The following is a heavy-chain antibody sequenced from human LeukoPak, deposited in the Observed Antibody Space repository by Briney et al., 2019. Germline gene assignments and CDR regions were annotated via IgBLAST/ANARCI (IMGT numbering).Heavy chain of an antibody. CDR2: IYYSGST. J-gene: IGHJ4*02. Sequence: SETLSLTCTVSGGSISSGGYYWSWIRQHPGKGLEWIGYIYYSGSTNYNPSLKSRVTISVDTSKNQFSLKLSSVTAADTAVYYCARGRITFGGVIVTGFDYWGQGTLVTVSS. CDR3: ARGRITFGGVIVTGFDY. CDR1: GGSISSGGYY. D-gene: IGHD3-16*02. V-gene: IGHV4-61*08.